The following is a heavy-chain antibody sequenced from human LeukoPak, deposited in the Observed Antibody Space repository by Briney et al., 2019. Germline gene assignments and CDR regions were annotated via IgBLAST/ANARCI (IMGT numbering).Heavy chain of an antibody. CDR1: GGSVSGGSYY. J-gene: IGHJ4*02. D-gene: IGHD3-22*01. Sequence: SETLSLTCTVSGGSVSGGSYYWSWIRQPPGKGLEWIGYIYYSGSTNYNPSLKSRVTISVDTSKNQFPLKLSSVTAADTAVYYCAGSYDSSGYYYYWGQGTLVTVSS. V-gene: IGHV4-61*01. CDR2: IYYSGST. CDR3: AGSYDSSGYYYY.